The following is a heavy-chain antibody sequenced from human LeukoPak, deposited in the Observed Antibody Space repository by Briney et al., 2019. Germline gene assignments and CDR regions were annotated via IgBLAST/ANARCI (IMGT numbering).Heavy chain of an antibody. V-gene: IGHV3-21*01. J-gene: IGHJ5*02. CDR2: ISSSSSYI. CDR3: ARDRTMPSGFDP. Sequence: KTGGSLRLSCAASGFTFSSYSMNWVRQAPGKGLEWVSSISSSSSYIYYADSVKGRFTISRDNAKNSLYLQMNSLRAEDTAVYYCARDRTMPSGFDPWGQGTLVTVSS. CDR1: GFTFSSYS. D-gene: IGHD2-2*01.